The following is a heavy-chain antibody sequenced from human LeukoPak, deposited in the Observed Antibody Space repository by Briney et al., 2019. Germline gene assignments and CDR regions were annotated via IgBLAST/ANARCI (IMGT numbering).Heavy chain of an antibody. V-gene: IGHV4-59*01. CDR1: GGSISNYF. D-gene: IGHD6-19*01. J-gene: IGHJ4*02. Sequence: PSETLSLTCTVSGGSISNYFWSWIRQPPGKGLEWIGFITYSGSTDHNPSLKSRVTISVDASKIQFSLKLTSVTAADTAVYYCVRHTTSGWYQVVYWGQGTLVTVSS. CDR3: VRHTTSGWYQVVY. CDR2: ITYSGST.